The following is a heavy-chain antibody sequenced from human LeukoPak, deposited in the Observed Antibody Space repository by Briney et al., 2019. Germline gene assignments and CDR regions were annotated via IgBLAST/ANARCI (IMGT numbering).Heavy chain of an antibody. CDR1: GFTFSSYA. Sequence: GGSLRLSCAASGFTFSSYAMHWVRQAPGKGLEWVAVISYDGSNKYYADSVKGRFTISRDNSKNTLYLQMNSLRAEDTAVYYCASSLYCSSTSCYQNYYYYGMDVWGQGTTVTAAS. J-gene: IGHJ6*02. CDR2: ISYDGSNK. V-gene: IGHV3-30*04. D-gene: IGHD2-2*01. CDR3: ASSLYCSSTSCYQNYYYYGMDV.